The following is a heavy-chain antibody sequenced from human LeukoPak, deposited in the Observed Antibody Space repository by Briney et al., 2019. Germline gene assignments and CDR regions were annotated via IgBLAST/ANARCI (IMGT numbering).Heavy chain of an antibody. CDR3: ARHGGKNYDFWSGFYPGDAFDI. D-gene: IGHD3-3*01. J-gene: IGHJ3*02. CDR1: GYSISSGYY. CDR2: IYHSGST. Sequence: KPSETLSLTCAVSGYSISSGYYWGWIRQPPGKGLEWIGSIYHSGSTYYNPSLKSRVTISLDTSKNQFSLKLSSVTAADTAVYYCARHGGKNYDFWSGFYPGDAFDIWGQGTMVTVSS. V-gene: IGHV4-38-2*01.